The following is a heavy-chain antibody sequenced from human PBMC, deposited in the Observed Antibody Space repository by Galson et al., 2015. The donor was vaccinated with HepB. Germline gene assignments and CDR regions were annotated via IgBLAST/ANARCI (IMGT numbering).Heavy chain of an antibody. CDR1: GFTFSSYA. Sequence: SLRLSCAASGFTFSSYAMSWVRQAPGKGLEWVSAISGSGGSTYYADSVKGRFTISRDNSKNTLYLQMNSLRAEDTAVYYCAKEGRHYYDSSGYYPFDYWGQGTLVTVSS. V-gene: IGHV3-23*01. CDR2: ISGSGGST. J-gene: IGHJ4*02. D-gene: IGHD3-22*01. CDR3: AKEGRHYYDSSGYYPFDY.